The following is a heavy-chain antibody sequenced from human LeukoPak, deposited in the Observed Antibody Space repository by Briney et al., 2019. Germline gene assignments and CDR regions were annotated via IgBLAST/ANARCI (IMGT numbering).Heavy chain of an antibody. J-gene: IGHJ4*02. Sequence: PSETLSLTCTVSGGSISTSTYYWGWVRQPPGKGLEWIGGFYYSGATYYNPSLKSRVTISEDTSVNQFSLRLSSVTAADTAVYYCARIPPLYCSTSSCYSRSFDFWGQGILVTVSS. D-gene: IGHD2-2*02. CDR1: GGSISTSTYY. CDR3: ARIPPLYCSTSSCYSRSFDF. CDR2: FYYSGAT. V-gene: IGHV4-39*07.